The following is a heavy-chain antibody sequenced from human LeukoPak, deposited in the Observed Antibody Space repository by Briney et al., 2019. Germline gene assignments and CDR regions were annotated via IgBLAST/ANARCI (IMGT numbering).Heavy chain of an antibody. D-gene: IGHD5-18*01. CDR2: ISSSSSTI. CDR3: AKGASGYSYVYFDY. Sequence: PGGSLRLSCAASGFAFSSYSMNWVRQAPGKGLEWVSYISSSSSTIYYADSVKGRFTISRDNAKNSLYLQMNSLRAEDTAVYYCAKGASGYSYVYFDYWGQGTLVTVSS. J-gene: IGHJ4*02. V-gene: IGHV3-48*04. CDR1: GFAFSSYS.